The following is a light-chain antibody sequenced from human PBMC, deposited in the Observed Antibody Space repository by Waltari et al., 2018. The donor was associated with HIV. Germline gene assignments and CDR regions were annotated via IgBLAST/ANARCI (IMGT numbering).Light chain of an antibody. CDR1: QSVSSSY. CDR3: QQYGNSPWT. V-gene: IGKV3-20*01. CDR2: DAS. J-gene: IGKJ1*01. Sequence: EIVLTQSPGTLSLSPGDRATLSCRASQSVSSSYVAWYQQKPGQAPKGLVYDASIRATGIPDRFSGSESGTDFTLTISRLEPEDFAVYYCQQYGNSPWTFGRGTKVEVK.